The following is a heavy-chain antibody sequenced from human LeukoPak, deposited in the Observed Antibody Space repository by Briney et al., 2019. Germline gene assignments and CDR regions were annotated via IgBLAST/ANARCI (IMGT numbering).Heavy chain of an antibody. J-gene: IGHJ4*02. CDR1: GFTFSSYC. Sequence: GGSLRLSCAASGFTFSSYCMHWFRQAPGKGLVWVSRLNSDGSSTSYADSVKGRFTISRDDAKNTLYLQMNSLRGEDTAVYYCATYSSSWHAIDYWGQGTLVTVSS. CDR2: LNSDGSST. V-gene: IGHV3-74*01. D-gene: IGHD6-13*01. CDR3: ATYSSSWHAIDY.